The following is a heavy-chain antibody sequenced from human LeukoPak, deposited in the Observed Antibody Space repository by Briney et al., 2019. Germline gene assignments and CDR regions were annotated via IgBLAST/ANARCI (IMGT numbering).Heavy chain of an antibody. CDR2: IYYSGST. CDR1: GGSISSSSYY. J-gene: IGHJ4*02. CDR3: ARHEYYGLEEGFDY. V-gene: IGHV4-39*01. D-gene: IGHD3-10*01. Sequence: TSETLSLTCTVSGGSISSSSYYWGWIRRPPGKGLEWIGNIYYSGSTYYNPSLKSRVTISVDTSKNQFSLKLSSVTAADTAVYYCARHEYYGLEEGFDYWGQGTLVTVSS.